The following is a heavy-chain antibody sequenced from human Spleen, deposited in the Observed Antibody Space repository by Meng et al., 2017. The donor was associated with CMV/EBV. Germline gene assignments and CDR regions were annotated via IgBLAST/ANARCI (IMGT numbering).Heavy chain of an antibody. Sequence: ASVKVSCKASGYTFTGYHMHWVRQAPGQGLEWMGWINPNSGVTNYAQKFQGRVTMTRDTSTSTVYMELSSLRSEDTAVYYCARDFRCKWDYGRVEYYFDYWGQGILVTVSS. CDR1: GYTFTGYH. V-gene: IGHV1-2*02. CDR3: ARDFRCKWDYGRVEYYFDY. J-gene: IGHJ4*01. CDR2: INPNSGVT. D-gene: IGHD1-7*01.